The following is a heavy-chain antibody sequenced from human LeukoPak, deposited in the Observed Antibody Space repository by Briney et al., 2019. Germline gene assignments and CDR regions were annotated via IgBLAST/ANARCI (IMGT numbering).Heavy chain of an antibody. Sequence: SETLSLTCTVSGGSISSYYWSWIRQPAGKGLEWIGRIYTSGSTNYNPSLKSRVTMSVDTSKNQFSLKLSSVTAADTAVYYCASYQLVRGYYYYMDVWGKGTRSPSP. J-gene: IGHJ6*03. V-gene: IGHV4-4*07. CDR1: GGSISSYY. CDR2: IYTSGST. CDR3: ASYQLVRGYYYYMDV. D-gene: IGHD6-6*01.